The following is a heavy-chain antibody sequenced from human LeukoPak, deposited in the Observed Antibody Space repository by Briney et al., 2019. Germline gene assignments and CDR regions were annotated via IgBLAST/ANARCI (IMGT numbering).Heavy chain of an antibody. CDR1: GGSFSGYY. CDR3: ASQRIYGSGSPFDY. D-gene: IGHD3-10*01. V-gene: IGHV4-34*01. Sequence: PSETLSPTCAVYGGSFSGYYWSWIRQPPGKGLEWIGEINHSGSTNYNPSLKSRVTISVDTSKNQFSLKLSSVTAADTAVYYCASQRIYGSGSPFDYWGQGTLVTVSS. J-gene: IGHJ4*02. CDR2: INHSGST.